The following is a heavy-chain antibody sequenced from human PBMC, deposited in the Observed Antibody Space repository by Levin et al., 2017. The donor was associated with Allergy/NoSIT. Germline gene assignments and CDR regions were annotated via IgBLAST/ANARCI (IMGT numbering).Heavy chain of an antibody. D-gene: IGHD3-9*01. Sequence: PGGSLRLSCAASGFTFSSYSMNWVRQAPGKGLEWLSSISSSSSYIYYADSVKGRFTISRDNAKNSLYLQMNSLRAEDTAVYYCARGVLTSYAHQFDYWGQGTLVTVSS. CDR1: GFTFSSYS. CDR3: ARGVLTSYAHQFDY. CDR2: ISSSSSYI. J-gene: IGHJ4*02. V-gene: IGHV3-21*01.